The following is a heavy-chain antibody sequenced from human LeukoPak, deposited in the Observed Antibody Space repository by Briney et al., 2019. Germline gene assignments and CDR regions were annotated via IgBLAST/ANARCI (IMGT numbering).Heavy chain of an antibody. CDR1: GGSISSGDYY. CDR3: ARGWSGSSKGGTFDY. Sequence: PSETLSLTCTVSGGSISSGDYYWSWIRQPPGKGLEWIGYIYYSGSTYYNPSLKSRVTISVDTSKNQFSLKLSSVTAADTAVYYCARGWSGSSKGGTFDYWGQGTLVTVSS. CDR2: IYYSGST. V-gene: IGHV4-30-4*01. J-gene: IGHJ4*02. D-gene: IGHD1-26*01.